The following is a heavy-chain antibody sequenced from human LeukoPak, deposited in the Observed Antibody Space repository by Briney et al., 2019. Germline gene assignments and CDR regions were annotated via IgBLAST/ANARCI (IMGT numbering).Heavy chain of an antibody. J-gene: IGHJ3*02. D-gene: IGHD3-9*01. CDR1: GGSISSGSYY. CDR2: IYTSGST. Sequence: SQTLSLTCTVSGGSISSGSYYWSWIRQPAGKGLEWIGRIYTSGSTNYNPSLKSRVTISVDTSKNQFSLKLSSVTAADTAVYYCARSPEGRYFDWRGDAFDIWGQGTMVTVSS. V-gene: IGHV4-61*02. CDR3: ARSPEGRYFDWRGDAFDI.